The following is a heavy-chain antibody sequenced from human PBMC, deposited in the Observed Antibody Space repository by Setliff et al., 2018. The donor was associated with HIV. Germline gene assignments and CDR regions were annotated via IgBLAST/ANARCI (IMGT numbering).Heavy chain of an antibody. Sequence: GPPVKVSCKASGYTLTDFDIYWMRQASGQGLEWLGWINPKSGNTAYAQSFQGRVTLTTNTAISTVDMELSSLSSEDTAVYYCTRWIVGSSNIFAFDIWGQGTLVTVS. CDR2: INPKSGNT. V-gene: IGHV1-8*01. CDR1: GYTLTDFD. CDR3: TRWIVGSSNIFAFDI. D-gene: IGHD1-26*01. J-gene: IGHJ3*02.